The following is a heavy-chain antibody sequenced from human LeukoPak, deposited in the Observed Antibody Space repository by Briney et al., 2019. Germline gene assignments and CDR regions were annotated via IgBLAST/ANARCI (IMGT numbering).Heavy chain of an antibody. J-gene: IGHJ4*02. CDR3: ARAPHFFDTSGSRYYFDY. CDR2: IYYSGNT. V-gene: IGHV4-39*07. CDR1: GGSFSGYY. D-gene: IGHD3-22*01. Sequence: PSETLSLTCAVSGGSFSGYYWGWIRQPPGKGLEWIGSIYYSGNTYYSPSLMSRVTISVDTSKNQFSLNLSSVTAADTAVYFCARAPHFFDTSGSRYYFDYWGQGALVTVSS.